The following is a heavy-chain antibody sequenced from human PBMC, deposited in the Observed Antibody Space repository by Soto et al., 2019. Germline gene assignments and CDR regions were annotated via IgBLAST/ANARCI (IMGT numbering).Heavy chain of an antibody. D-gene: IGHD1-26*01. Sequence: SETLSLTYAVYGGSFSGYYWSWIRQPPGKGLEWIGEINHSGSTNYNPSLKSRVTISVDTSKNQFSLKLSSVTAADTAVYYCARGVRISGSYYFDYYYYYGMDVWGQGTTVTVSS. J-gene: IGHJ6*02. V-gene: IGHV4-34*01. CDR2: INHSGST. CDR3: ARGVRISGSYYFDYYYYYGMDV. CDR1: GGSFSGYY.